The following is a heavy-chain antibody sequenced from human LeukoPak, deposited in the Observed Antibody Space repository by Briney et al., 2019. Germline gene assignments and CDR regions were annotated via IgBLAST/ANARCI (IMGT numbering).Heavy chain of an antibody. CDR3: ARDDCSGGSCYSDYYGMDV. D-gene: IGHD2-15*01. J-gene: IGHJ6*04. CDR1: GGTFSSYA. CDR2: IIPIFGTA. V-gene: IGHV1-69*13. Sequence: ASVKVSCKASGGTFSSYAISWVRQAPGQGLEWMGGIIPIFGTANYAQKFQGRVTITADESTSTAYMELSSLRSEDTAVYYCARDDCSGGSCYSDYYGMDVWGKGTTVTVPS.